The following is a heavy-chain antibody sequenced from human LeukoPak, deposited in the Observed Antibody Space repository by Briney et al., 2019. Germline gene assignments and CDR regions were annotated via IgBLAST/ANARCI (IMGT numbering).Heavy chain of an antibody. CDR3: ARAPGSFVAPVDY. V-gene: IGHV1-2*02. CDR1: GYTFTGYY. J-gene: IGHJ4*02. CDR2: INPNNGAT. Sequence: ASVKVSCKASGYTFTGYYMHWVRQAPGQGLEWMGWINPNNGATNYAQKFQGRVTMTRDTSISTAYLELSSLISDDAAVYYCARAPGSFVAPVDYWGQGTLVTVSS. D-gene: IGHD3-10*01.